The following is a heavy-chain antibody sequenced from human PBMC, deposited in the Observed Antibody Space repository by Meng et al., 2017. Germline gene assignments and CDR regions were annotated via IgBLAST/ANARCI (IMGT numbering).Heavy chain of an antibody. CDR3: ARGPNRWNGFDY. D-gene: IGHD1-1*01. J-gene: IGHJ4*02. CDR2: INYNSGNT. Sequence: RVRWGGEVKRSGASVTASCESGGYTCSGDDNSCVRQDTGQELEWMGWINYNSGNTVYTQKFQGRVTMTMNTSINTAYMELSSLRAADTAVYYCARGPNRWNGFDYWGQGTLVTVSS. V-gene: IGHV1-8*01. CDR1: GYTCSGDD.